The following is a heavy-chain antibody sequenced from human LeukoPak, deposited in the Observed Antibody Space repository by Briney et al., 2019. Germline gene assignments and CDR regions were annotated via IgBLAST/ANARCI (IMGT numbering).Heavy chain of an antibody. CDR1: GFSLSTSGVG. CDR2: IYWNDDK. CDR3: SHGSIVGASLLDD. D-gene: IGHD1-26*01. V-gene: IGHV2-5*01. Sequence: SAVTLVNTARTLTLTCTFTGFSLSTSGVGLGWIRQPPGKALEWLALIYWNDDKSYSTSLKSRLTITKDTSKNQVVLTMTNSDPVDTATYYYSHGSIVGASLLDDWGQGTLVTASS. J-gene: IGHJ4*02.